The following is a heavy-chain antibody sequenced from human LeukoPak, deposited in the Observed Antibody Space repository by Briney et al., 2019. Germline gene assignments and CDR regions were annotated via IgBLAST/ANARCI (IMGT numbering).Heavy chain of an antibody. Sequence: SETLPLTCTVSGGSISSSSYYWGWIRQPPGKGLEWIGSIYYSGSTYYNPSLKSRVTISVDTSKNQFSLKLSSVTAADTAVYYCARRNYYDSSGFPSYFDYWGQGTLVTVSS. V-gene: IGHV4-39*01. J-gene: IGHJ4*02. CDR1: GGSISSSSYY. CDR2: IYYSGST. D-gene: IGHD3-22*01. CDR3: ARRNYYDSSGFPSYFDY.